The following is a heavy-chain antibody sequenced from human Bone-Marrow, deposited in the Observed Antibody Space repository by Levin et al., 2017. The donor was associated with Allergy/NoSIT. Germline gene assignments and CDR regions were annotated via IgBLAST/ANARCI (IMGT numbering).Heavy chain of an antibody. CDR2: IKQDGSEK. V-gene: IGHV3-7*04. CDR3: ARGPPNCSSTSCYGDWFDP. Sequence: SCAASGFTFSSYWMSWVRQAPGKGLEWVANIKQDGSEKYYVDSVKGRFTISRDNAKNSLYLQMNSLRAEDTAVYYCARGPPNCSSTSCYGDWFDPWGQGTLVTVSS. D-gene: IGHD2-2*01. J-gene: IGHJ5*02. CDR1: GFTFSSYW.